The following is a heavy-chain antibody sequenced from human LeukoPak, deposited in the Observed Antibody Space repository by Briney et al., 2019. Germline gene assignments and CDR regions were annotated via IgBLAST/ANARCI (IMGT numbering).Heavy chain of an antibody. CDR2: INPKSGRT. Sequence: GASVKDSCKASGYTFTSSDINWVRQATGQGLEWIGWINPKSGRTGYAKKFQARVSMTMNTSITTAYMEVSSLRFEDTAVYYCARGRSGLAAAGTYDSWGQGTLITVSS. V-gene: IGHV1-8*01. J-gene: IGHJ4*02. CDR1: GYTFTSSD. D-gene: IGHD6-13*01. CDR3: ARGRSGLAAAGTYDS.